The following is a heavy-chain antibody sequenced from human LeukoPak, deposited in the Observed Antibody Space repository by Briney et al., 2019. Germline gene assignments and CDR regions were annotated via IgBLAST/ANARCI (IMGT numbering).Heavy chain of an antibody. Sequence: SETLSLTCTVSGGSISTYYWSWIRQPPGKGLEWIGYIYNSGSTNYNPSLKSRVTISVDTSKNQFSLKLSSVTAADTAVYYCARGVGTNWGHNDAFDIWGQGTMVTVSS. D-gene: IGHD7-27*01. J-gene: IGHJ3*02. CDR2: IYNSGST. CDR1: GGSISTYY. CDR3: ARGVGTNWGHNDAFDI. V-gene: IGHV4-59*01.